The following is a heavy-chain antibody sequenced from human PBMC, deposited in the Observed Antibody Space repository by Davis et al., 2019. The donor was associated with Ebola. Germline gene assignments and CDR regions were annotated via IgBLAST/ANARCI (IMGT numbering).Heavy chain of an antibody. CDR3: ARVYSSSWYGFDY. J-gene: IGHJ4*02. D-gene: IGHD6-13*01. CDR1: GYSFTRYW. CDR2: IYPGDSDT. V-gene: IGHV5-51*01. Sequence: TVSCKGSGYSFTRYWTGWVRQMPGKGLEWMGIIYPGDSDTRYSPSFQGQVTISADKSISTAYLQWSSLKASDTAMYYCARVYSSSWYGFDYWGQGTLVTVSS.